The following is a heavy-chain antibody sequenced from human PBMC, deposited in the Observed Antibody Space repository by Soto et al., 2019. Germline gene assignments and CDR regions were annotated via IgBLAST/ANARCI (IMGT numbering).Heavy chain of an antibody. V-gene: IGHV5-51*01. CDR3: ARHGCSSTSCYMYYYYMEV. Sequence: GESLKISCRGSGYSFTSYWIGWVRQMPGKGLEWMGIIYPGDSDTRYSPSFQGQVTISADKSISTAYLQWSSLKASDTAMYYCARHGCSSTSCYMYYYYMEVWGKGTTVTVSS. J-gene: IGHJ6*03. CDR1: GYSFTSYW. D-gene: IGHD2-2*02. CDR2: IYPGDSDT.